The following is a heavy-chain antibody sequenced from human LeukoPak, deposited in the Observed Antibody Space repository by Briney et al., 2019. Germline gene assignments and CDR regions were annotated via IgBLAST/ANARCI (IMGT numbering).Heavy chain of an antibody. Sequence: ASVKVSCKASGYTFTGYYMHWVRQAPEQGPEWMGRINPNSGGTNYAQKFQGRVTMTRDTSISTAYMELSRLRSDDTAVYYCARAGMVRGVIITLFDYWGQGTLVTVSS. D-gene: IGHD3-10*01. V-gene: IGHV1-2*06. CDR1: GYTFTGYY. J-gene: IGHJ4*02. CDR2: INPNSGGT. CDR3: ARAGMVRGVIITLFDY.